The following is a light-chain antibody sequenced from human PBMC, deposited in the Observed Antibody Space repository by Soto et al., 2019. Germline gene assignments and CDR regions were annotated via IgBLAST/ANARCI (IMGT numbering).Light chain of an antibody. Sequence: IQMTQSPSSLSASVGDRVTINCRAGQGIRNDLNWYRQKPGRAPKLLIYDAFNLEAGVPSRFSGSGSGTEFTFTISSLQPEDIATYYCQQYDNVPLTFGQGTRLEIK. CDR2: DAF. CDR1: QGIRND. V-gene: IGKV1-33*01. CDR3: QQYDNVPLT. J-gene: IGKJ5*01.